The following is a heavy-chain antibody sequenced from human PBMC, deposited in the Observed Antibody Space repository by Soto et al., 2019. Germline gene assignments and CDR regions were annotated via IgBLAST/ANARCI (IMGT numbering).Heavy chain of an antibody. Sequence: SETLSLTCTVSGGSISSGGYYWSWIRQPPGKGLEWIGYIYYSGSTNYNNSLKSRVTISVDTSKNQISLKLSSVTAADTAVYYFARVSGSYYYGMDVWGQGTTVTVSS. CDR3: ARVSGSYYYGMDV. D-gene: IGHD1-26*01. V-gene: IGHV4-61*08. J-gene: IGHJ6*02. CDR1: GGSISSGGYY. CDR2: IYYSGST.